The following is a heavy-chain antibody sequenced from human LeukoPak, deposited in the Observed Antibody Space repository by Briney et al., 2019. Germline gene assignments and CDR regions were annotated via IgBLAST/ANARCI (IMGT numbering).Heavy chain of an antibody. D-gene: IGHD6-13*01. Sequence: GGSLRLSCAASGFTFSHYAMHWVRQAPGEGLQWVAFISYSGNNYYYADSVKGRFIISRDDSKNTLYVEMNSLRLDDTAVYYCAKEGYSRGYYSYYYMDVWGKGTTVTVSS. CDR2: ISYSGNNY. CDR3: AKEGYSRGYYSYYYMDV. CDR1: GFTFSHYA. V-gene: IGHV3-30*18. J-gene: IGHJ6*03.